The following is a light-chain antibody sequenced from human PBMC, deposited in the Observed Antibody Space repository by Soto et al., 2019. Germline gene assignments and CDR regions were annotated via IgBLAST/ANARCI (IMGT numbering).Light chain of an antibody. CDR3: QQYNSYSYT. J-gene: IGKJ2*01. CDR2: KAS. V-gene: IGKV1-5*03. CDR1: QSISSR. Sequence: DIQMTQSPSTLSASVGDRVTITCRASQSISSRLAWYQQKPGKAPKLLIYKASSLQSGVPSRFSGSGSGTEFTLTISSLQPDHFATYYCQQYNSYSYTFGQGTKLEIK.